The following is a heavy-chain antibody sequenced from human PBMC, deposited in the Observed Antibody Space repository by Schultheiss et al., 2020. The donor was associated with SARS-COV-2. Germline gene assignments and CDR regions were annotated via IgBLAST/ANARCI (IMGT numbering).Heavy chain of an antibody. CDR2: IYYSGST. V-gene: IGHV4-59*01. CDR3: ARVPYYPGGAFDI. D-gene: IGHD1-26*01. Sequence: SETLSLTCTVSGGSISSYYWSWIRQPPGKGLEWIGYIYYSGSTNYNPSLKSRVTISVDTSKNQFSLKLSSVTAADTAVYYCARVPYYPGGAFDIWGQGTMVTDSS. J-gene: IGHJ3*02. CDR1: GGSISSYY.